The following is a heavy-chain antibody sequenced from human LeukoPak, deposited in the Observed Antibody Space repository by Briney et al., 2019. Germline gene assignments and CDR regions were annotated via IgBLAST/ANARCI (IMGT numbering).Heavy chain of an antibody. CDR1: GGSITGYF. CDR2: IYYTGST. Sequence: SETLSLTCTVSGGSITGYFWSWIRQPPGKGLEWIGYIYYTGSTNCNPSLKSRVTLSVDTSKNQFSLNLTSVTAADTAVYYCARGRYGFDSWGQGTLVTVSS. D-gene: IGHD1-26*01. J-gene: IGHJ4*02. V-gene: IGHV4-59*01. CDR3: ARGRYGFDS.